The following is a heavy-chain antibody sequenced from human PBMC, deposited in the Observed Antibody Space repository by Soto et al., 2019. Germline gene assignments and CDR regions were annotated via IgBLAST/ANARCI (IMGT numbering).Heavy chain of an antibody. J-gene: IGHJ4*02. CDR2: ISSSGSAV. D-gene: IGHD4-17*01. CDR1: GFNFIDYY. Sequence: GGSLRLSCAASGFNFIDYYMPWIRQAPGKGLEWASYISSSGSAVYYADSVKGRFTISRDNAKNSLYLQMSSLRAEDTAVYYCASTCGDVAWCYFDYWGQGTLVTVSS. CDR3: ASTCGDVAWCYFDY. V-gene: IGHV3-11*01.